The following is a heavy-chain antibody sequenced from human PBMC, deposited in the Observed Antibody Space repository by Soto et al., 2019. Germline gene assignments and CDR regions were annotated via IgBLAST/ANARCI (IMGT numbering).Heavy chain of an antibody. D-gene: IGHD2-2*01. Sequence: PGGSLRLSCAASGFIFENFGMSWVRQAPGKGLEWISSISGSGFKKYYADSVKGRFTISRDNSKSTVYLELNNLSAEDTAVYYCARAGDIVVVPAGAYGMDVWGQGTTVTVSS. J-gene: IGHJ6*02. CDR1: GFIFENFG. CDR3: ARAGDIVVVPAGAYGMDV. CDR2: ISGSGFKK. V-gene: IGHV3-23*01.